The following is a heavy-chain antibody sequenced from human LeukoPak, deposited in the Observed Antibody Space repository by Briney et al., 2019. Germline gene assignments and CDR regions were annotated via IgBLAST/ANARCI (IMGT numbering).Heavy chain of an antibody. CDR3: ASVNSAYYSY. J-gene: IGHJ4*02. CDR1: GYSISSGFY. V-gene: IGHV4-38-2*01. D-gene: IGHD3-22*01. Sequence: TSETLSLTCAVSGYSISSGFYWGWIRQPPGKGLEWIGSIYHSGDTYFNPSLKTRVTISVDTSKNQFSLKLGSVTAADTAVYYCASVNSAYYSYWGQGTLVTVSS. CDR2: IYHSGDT.